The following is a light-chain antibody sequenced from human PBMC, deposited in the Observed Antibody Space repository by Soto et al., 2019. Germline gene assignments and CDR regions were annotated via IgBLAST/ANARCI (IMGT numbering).Light chain of an antibody. J-gene: IGKJ4*01. CDR3: QQRSNWPPGLP. CDR2: DAS. Sequence: EIVLTQSPATLSLSPGERATLSCRASQSVSSYLAWYQQKPGQAPRLLIYDASNRATGIPARFSGSGSGTDFTLTISSLEPEDFAVYYCQQRSNWPPGLPVGGGTKVAIK. CDR1: QSVSSY. V-gene: IGKV3-11*01.